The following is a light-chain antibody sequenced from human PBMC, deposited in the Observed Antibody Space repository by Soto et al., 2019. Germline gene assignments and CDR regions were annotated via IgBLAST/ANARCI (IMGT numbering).Light chain of an antibody. Sequence: EIVLTQSPGTLSLSPGERATLSCRASQSVSSNLAWYQQKPGQAPRLLIYGASTRATGIPARFSGSGSGTEFTLTISRLEPEDFAVDDCQQYGSSGTFGQGTKVDIK. CDR3: QQYGSSGT. V-gene: IGKV3-20*01. CDR1: QSVSSN. CDR2: GAS. J-gene: IGKJ1*01.